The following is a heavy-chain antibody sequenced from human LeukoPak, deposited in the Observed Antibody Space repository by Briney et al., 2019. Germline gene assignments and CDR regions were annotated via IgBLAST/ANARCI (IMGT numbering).Heavy chain of an antibody. CDR1: GYTLTELS. V-gene: IGHV1-24*01. CDR2: FDPEDGET. CDR3: ATEINDYTGYYYSGRDV. Sequence: GASVKVSCKVSGYTLTELSMHWVRQAPGKGLEWMGGFDPEDGETIYAQKFQGRVTMTEDTSTDAAYMELSSLRSEDTAVYYCATEINDYTGYYYSGRDVWGQGTTVTVSS. D-gene: IGHD4-11*01. J-gene: IGHJ6*02.